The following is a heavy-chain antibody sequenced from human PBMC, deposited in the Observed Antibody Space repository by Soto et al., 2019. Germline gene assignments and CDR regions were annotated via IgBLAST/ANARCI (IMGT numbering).Heavy chain of an antibody. V-gene: IGHV1-58*01. CDR3: AARLVGAALNPFDAFDI. Sequence: SVKVSCKASGFTFTSSAVQWVRQARGQRLEWIGWIVVGSGNTNHAQKFQERVTITRDMSTSTAYMELSSLRSEDTAVYYCAARLVGAALNPFDAFDIWGQGTMVTVSS. CDR1: GFTFTSSA. CDR2: IVVGSGNT. J-gene: IGHJ3*02. D-gene: IGHD2-15*01.